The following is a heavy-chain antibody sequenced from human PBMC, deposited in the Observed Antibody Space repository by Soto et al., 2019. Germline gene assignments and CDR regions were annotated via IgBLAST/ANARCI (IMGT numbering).Heavy chain of an antibody. J-gene: IGHJ1*01. CDR2: IYSGGST. V-gene: IGHV3-53*01. CDR3: ARERVGTGYPEYSQP. D-gene: IGHD3-9*01. CDR1: GFTVSSNY. Sequence: EVQLVESGGGLIQPGGSLRLSCAASGFTVSSNYMSWVRQAPGKGLEWVSVIYSGGSTYYADSVKGRFTISRDNSNNTLYLQMNSLRAEDTAVYFCARERVGTGYPEYSQPWGQGTLVTVSS.